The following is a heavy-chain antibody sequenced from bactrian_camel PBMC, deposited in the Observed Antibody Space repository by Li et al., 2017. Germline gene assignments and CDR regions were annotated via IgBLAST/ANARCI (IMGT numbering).Heavy chain of an antibody. CDR1: YNHRGNC. CDR2: IDTGDGST. CDR3: AADTGSFHDNCENFVY. D-gene: IGHD5*01. V-gene: IGHV3S1*01. J-gene: IGHJ4*01. Sequence: HVQLVESGGGSVQAGGSLRLSCRYNHRGNCMGWFRQAPGKEREGVAAIDTGDGSTYYLNSVEGRFTISHDNAKNTLYLQMNSLKPEDTAMCYCAADTGSFHDNCENFVYWGQGTQVTVS.